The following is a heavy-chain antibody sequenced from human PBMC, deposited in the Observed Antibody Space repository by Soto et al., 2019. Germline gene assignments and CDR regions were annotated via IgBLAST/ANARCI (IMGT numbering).Heavy chain of an antibody. CDR1: GGSFSGYY. Sequence: QVQLQQWGAGLLKPSETLSLTCAVYGGSFSGYYWSWIRQPPGKGLEWIGEINHSGSTNYNPSLKSRVTISVDTCKNQFSLKLSSVTAADTAVYYCARAGSITIFGVVEPYYYYYYMDVWGKGTTVTVSS. CDR3: ARAGSITIFGVVEPYYYYYYMDV. CDR2: INHSGST. J-gene: IGHJ6*03. V-gene: IGHV4-34*01. D-gene: IGHD3-3*01.